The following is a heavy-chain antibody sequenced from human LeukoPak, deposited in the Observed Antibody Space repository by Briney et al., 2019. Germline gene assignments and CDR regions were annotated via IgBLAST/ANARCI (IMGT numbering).Heavy chain of an antibody. Sequence: PSETLSLTCTVSGGSIGSYYWSWIRQPPGKGLEWIGYIYYSGSTNYNPSLKSRVTISVDTSKNQFSLKLSSVTAADTAVYYCARGARVGATFDYWGQGTLVTVSS. V-gene: IGHV4-59*01. CDR1: GGSIGSYY. D-gene: IGHD1-26*01. J-gene: IGHJ4*02. CDR2: IYYSGST. CDR3: ARGARVGATFDY.